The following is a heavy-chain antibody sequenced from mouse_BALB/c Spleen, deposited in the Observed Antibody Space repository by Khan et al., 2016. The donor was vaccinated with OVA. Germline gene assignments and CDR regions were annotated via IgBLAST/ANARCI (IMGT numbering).Heavy chain of an antibody. CDR3: ARGRAY. D-gene: IGHD3-3*01. CDR2: ISYRGST. CDR1: GYSITSDYA. V-gene: IGHV3-2*02. Sequence: EVQLQESGPGLVKPSQSLSLTCTVAGYSITSDYAWNWIRQFPGNKLAWMGYISYRGSTSHNPSLKSRISITRDTSKNQVCLQMNSVTTEDTATYYCARGRAYWGQGTLVTVSA. J-gene: IGHJ3*01.